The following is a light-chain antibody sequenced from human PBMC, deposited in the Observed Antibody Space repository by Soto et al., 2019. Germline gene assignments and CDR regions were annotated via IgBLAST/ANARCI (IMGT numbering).Light chain of an antibody. CDR1: QGVSNY. Sequence: IVLTQSPGTLSLSPGERATLSCRASQGVSNYLAWYQQKPGQAPRLLIYGASSGATGIPDRFSGSGSGTDFTLTISRLEPEDFAIYYCQQYGGVPYTFGQGTKVDIK. J-gene: IGKJ2*01. CDR3: QQYGGVPYT. V-gene: IGKV3-20*01. CDR2: GAS.